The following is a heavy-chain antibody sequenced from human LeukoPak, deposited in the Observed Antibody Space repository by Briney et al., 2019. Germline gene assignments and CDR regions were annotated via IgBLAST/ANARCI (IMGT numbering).Heavy chain of an antibody. CDR1: GFTFSSYW. D-gene: IGHD3-10*01. J-gene: IGHJ4*02. Sequence: GGSLRLSCAASGFTFSSYWTYWVRQAPGKGLVWVSRINSDGSRTSYADSVKGRFTISRDNAKNTLYLQMNSLRAEDTAVYYCASSASYPLDYWGQGTLVTVSS. V-gene: IGHV3-74*01. CDR3: ASSASYPLDY. CDR2: INSDGSRT.